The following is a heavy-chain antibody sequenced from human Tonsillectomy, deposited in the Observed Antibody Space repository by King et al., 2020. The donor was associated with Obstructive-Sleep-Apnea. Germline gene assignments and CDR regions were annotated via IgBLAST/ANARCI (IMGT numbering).Heavy chain of an antibody. CDR2: IYYLGCT. Sequence: QLQESGPGLVKPSETLSLNCSVSGGFISSSTYYWGWIRQPPGKGLEWIAIIYYLGCTYSNPSLKSRVSISVDTTKNQFSLNLGSVTAADTAVYYCATVDTAMVGPFDYWGQGTLVTVSS. J-gene: IGHJ4*02. CDR1: GGFISSSTYY. CDR3: ATVDTAMVGPFDY. D-gene: IGHD5-18*01. V-gene: IGHV4-39*07.